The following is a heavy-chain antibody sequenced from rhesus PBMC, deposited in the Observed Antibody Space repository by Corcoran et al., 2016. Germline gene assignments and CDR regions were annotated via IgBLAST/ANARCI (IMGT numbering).Heavy chain of an antibody. CDR2: ISNVGGST. Sequence: EVQLVESGGGLVQPGGSLRLSCAASGFTFSSYGMSWVRQAPGKGLEWGSYISNVGGSTYYADSVKGRFTISRDNSKNTLSLQMNSLRAEDTAVYYCAKGDSSFFDYWGQGVLVTVSS. J-gene: IGHJ4*01. CDR1: GFTFSSYG. V-gene: IGHV3S5*01. D-gene: IGHD6-13*01. CDR3: AKGDSSFFDY.